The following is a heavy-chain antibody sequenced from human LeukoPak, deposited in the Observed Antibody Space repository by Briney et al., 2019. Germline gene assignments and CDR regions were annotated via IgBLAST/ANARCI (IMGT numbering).Heavy chain of an antibody. J-gene: IGHJ4*02. D-gene: IGHD5-18*01. CDR3: ARDLGYSYGFGY. V-gene: IGHV1-2*02. CDR2: INPNSGNT. CDR1: GYTFTDYF. Sequence: ASVKVSCKASGYTFTDYFIHWVRQAPGQGLEWIGWINPNSGNTNFAQKFRGRVTTTRDTSISTAYMELSRLRSDDTAKYYCARDLGYSYGFGYWGQGTLVTVSS.